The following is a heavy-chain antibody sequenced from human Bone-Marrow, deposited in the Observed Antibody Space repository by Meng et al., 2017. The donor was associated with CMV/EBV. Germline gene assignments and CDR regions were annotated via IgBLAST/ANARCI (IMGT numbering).Heavy chain of an antibody. J-gene: IGHJ2*01. CDR1: GYTFTGYY. D-gene: IGHD3-22*01. V-gene: IGHV1-69*05. CDR2: IIPIFNTA. CDR3: ARGSYYYDNPLWYFDL. Sequence: SVKVSCKASGYTFTGYYMHWVRQAPGQGLEWMGAIIPIFNTAVYAQKFQGRLTITTDESTSTAYMELSSLRSEDTAVYYCARGSYYYDNPLWYFDLWGRGTLVTVSS.